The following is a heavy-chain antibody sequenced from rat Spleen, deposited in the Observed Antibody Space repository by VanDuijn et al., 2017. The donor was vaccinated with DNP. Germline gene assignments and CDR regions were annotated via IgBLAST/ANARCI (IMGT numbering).Heavy chain of an antibody. V-gene: IGHV5-22*01. CDR1: GFTFSDSY. D-gene: IGHD1-2*01. J-gene: IGHJ2*01. Sequence: EVQLVESGGGLVQPGRSLKLSCAASGFTFSDSYMAWVRQAPTKGLEWVAYISYDGDRTYYGDSVKGRFTISRDNAKNTLYLQMDSLGSEDLATYYCAKQTTMAAMDYWGQGVMVTVSP. CDR3: AKQTTMAAMDY. CDR2: ISYDGDRT.